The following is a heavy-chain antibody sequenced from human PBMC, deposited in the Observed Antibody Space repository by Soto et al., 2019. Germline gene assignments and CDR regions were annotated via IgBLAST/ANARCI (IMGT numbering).Heavy chain of an antibody. D-gene: IGHD1-26*01. CDR2: IWHDGNNK. V-gene: IGHV3-33*01. CDR3: ASDLVGASDSYGLDV. J-gene: IGHJ6*02. Sequence: GGSLRLCCAASGDTFSNYGMHWVRQAPGKGLECVAIIWHDGNNKYYADSVRGRFIISRDNSKNRLYLQMNSLRAEDTAVYYCASDLVGASDSYGLDVWGQGTPVTVYS. CDR1: GDTFSNYG.